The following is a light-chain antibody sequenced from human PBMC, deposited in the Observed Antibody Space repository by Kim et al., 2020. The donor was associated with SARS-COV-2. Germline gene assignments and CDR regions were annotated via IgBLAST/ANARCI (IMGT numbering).Light chain of an antibody. CDR3: QKYDTAPS. CDR1: QGIMKY. Sequence: SASVGDTVTISGRASQGIMKYLAWYQQKPGKVPKLLIYTASTLQSGVPSRFNGSGSGTDFSLTISSLQPEDVATYYCQKYDTAPSFGPGTKVDIK. J-gene: IGKJ3*01. CDR2: TAS. V-gene: IGKV1-27*01.